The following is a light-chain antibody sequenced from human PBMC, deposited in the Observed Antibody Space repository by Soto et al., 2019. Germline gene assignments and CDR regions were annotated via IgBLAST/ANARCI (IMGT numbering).Light chain of an antibody. CDR2: LNSDGSH. CDR1: SGHSSYA. Sequence: QPVLTQSPSASAYLGASVKLTCTLRSGHSSYAIAWHQQQPEKGPRYLMKLNSDGSHSKGDGIPDRFSGSSSGAERYLTISSLQSEDEADYYCQTWGSGIHVVFGGGTKLPVL. J-gene: IGLJ2*01. V-gene: IGLV4-69*01. CDR3: QTWGSGIHVV.